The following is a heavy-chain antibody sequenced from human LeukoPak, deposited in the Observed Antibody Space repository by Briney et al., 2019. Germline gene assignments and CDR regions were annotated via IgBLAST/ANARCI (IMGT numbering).Heavy chain of an antibody. V-gene: IGHV3-21*01. CDR3: AKVWDIVVVPAPYYFDY. CDR2: ISSSSSYI. Sequence: PGGSLRLSCAASGFTFSTYSMNWVRQAPGKGLEWVSSISSSSSYIYYVDSVKGRFTISRDNAKNSLYLQMNSLRAEDTAVYYCAKVWDIVVVPAPYYFDYWGQGTLVTVSS. D-gene: IGHD2-2*01. CDR1: GFTFSTYS. J-gene: IGHJ4*02.